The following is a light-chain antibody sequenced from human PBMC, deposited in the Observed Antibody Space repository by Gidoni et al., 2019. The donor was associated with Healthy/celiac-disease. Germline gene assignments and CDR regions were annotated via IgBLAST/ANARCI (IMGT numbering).Light chain of an antibody. Sequence: QSVSSSYLAWYQQKPGQAPRLLIYGASSRATGIPDRFSGSGSGTDFTLTISRLEPEDFAVYYCQQYGSSPRTFGQGTKVEIK. CDR3: QQYGSSPRT. V-gene: IGKV3-20*01. J-gene: IGKJ1*01. CDR1: QSVSSSY. CDR2: GAS.